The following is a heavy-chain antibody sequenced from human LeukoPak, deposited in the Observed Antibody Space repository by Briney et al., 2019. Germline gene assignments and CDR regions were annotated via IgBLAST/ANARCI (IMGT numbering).Heavy chain of an antibody. CDR1: GSMYNYY. V-gene: IGHV4-59*08. J-gene: IGHJ4*01. CDR2: NSGST. Sequence: SETLSLTCTVSGSMYNYYWSWIRQPPGEGLEWIWYNSGSTNYNPSLKSRVTMSLDTSENQVSLKLNSVTAADTAVYYCARHISSXGXXXHFDX. CDR3: ARHISSXGXXXHFDX.